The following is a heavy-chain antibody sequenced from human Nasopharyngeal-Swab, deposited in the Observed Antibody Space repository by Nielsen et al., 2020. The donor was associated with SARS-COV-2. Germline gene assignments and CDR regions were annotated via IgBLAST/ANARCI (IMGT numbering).Heavy chain of an antibody. CDR3: ASESAMAWGGVDY. J-gene: IGHJ4*02. Sequence: GGSLSLSCAASGFTFSSYAMHWVRQAPGKGLEWVAVISYDGSNKYYADSVKGRFTISRDNSKNTLYLQMNSLRAEDTAVYYCASESAMAWGGVDYWGQGTLVTVSS. CDR2: ISYDGSNK. V-gene: IGHV3-30-3*01. D-gene: IGHD5-18*01. CDR1: GFTFSSYA.